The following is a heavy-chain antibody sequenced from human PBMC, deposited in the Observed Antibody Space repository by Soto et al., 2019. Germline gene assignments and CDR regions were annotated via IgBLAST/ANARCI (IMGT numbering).Heavy chain of an antibody. J-gene: IGHJ4*02. V-gene: IGHV3-30*18. CDR1: GFTLNIYG. CDR3: AKDQASGQGSFDS. Sequence: GGSLRLSCAASGFTLNIYGMHWVRQAPDKGLKWVALISYDGSNQYYADSVKGRFTISRDNSKNTLFLQMNSLRADDTAVYYCAKDQASGQGSFDSWGQGTLVTVSS. CDR2: ISYDGSNQ.